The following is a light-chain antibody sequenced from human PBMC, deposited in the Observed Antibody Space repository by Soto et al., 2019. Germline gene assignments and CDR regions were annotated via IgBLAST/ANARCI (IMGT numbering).Light chain of an antibody. J-gene: IGKJ4*01. V-gene: IGKV3-11*01. CDR2: DAS. CDR3: QQRSSWPLS. Sequence: ETLLTQSPATLSLSPGERATLSCRASQSARRYVAWYQQKPGQAPRLLIYDASRRATGIPARFSGSGSGTDFTLTISSLEPEDFAVYFCQQRSSWPLSFGGGTKVEI. CDR1: QSARRY.